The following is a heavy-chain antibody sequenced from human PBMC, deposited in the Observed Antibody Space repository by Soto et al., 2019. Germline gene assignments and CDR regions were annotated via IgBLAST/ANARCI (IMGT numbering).Heavy chain of an antibody. V-gene: IGHV4-59*01. CDR3: ARVPMGYYYYMDV. J-gene: IGHJ6*03. CDR2: IYYSGST. CDR1: GGSISSYY. Sequence: SETLSLTCTVSGGSISSYYWSWIRQPPGKGLEWIGYIYYSGSTNYNPSLKSRVTISVDTSKNQFSLKLSSVTAADTAVYYCARVPMGYYYYMDVWGKGTTVTVSS. D-gene: IGHD3-10*01.